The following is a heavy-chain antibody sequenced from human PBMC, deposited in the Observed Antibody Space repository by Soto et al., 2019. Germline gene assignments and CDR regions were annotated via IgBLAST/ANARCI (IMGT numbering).Heavy chain of an antibody. CDR2: VNHSGEA. V-gene: IGHV4-34*01. Sequence: SETLSLTCGVYGGSFRNYYWIWVRQPPGKGLEWIGEVNHSGEATYNPSLKSRVTISVDTSKNQFSLKLSSVTAADTAVYYCARGLGAGTTPDWFDPWGQGTLVTVSS. D-gene: IGHD1-1*01. J-gene: IGHJ5*02. CDR1: GGSFRNYY. CDR3: ARGLGAGTTPDWFDP.